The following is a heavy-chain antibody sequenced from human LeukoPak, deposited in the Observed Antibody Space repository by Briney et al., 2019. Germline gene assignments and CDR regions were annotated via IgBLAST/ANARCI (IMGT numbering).Heavy chain of an antibody. CDR3: VRDTGGSGSYPDY. D-gene: IGHD1-26*01. J-gene: IGHJ4*02. CDR1: GFTFSGYW. CDR2: IRQDGRDK. V-gene: IGHV3-7*01. Sequence: GGSLRLSCAASGFTFSGYWVTWVRQAPGKALEWVANIRQDGRDKYYWDSVKGRFTISRDNAKNSVYLQMNSLRAEDTAIYYCVRDTGGSGSYPDYWGQGTLVTVSS.